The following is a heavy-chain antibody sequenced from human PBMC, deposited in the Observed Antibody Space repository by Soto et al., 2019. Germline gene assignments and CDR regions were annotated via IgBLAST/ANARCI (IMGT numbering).Heavy chain of an antibody. J-gene: IGHJ6*02. Sequence: PGGSLRLSWAASGFTFSSYSMNWVREAQGKGLEWVASIKRDGSETYYVDSVKGRFTISRDNAKNSLFLQINSLRAEDTAVFYCTTSSDRGPSCGGGVVWGLGTMFTRSS. D-gene: IGHD2-21*01. CDR2: IKRDGSET. V-gene: IGHV3-7*03. CDR3: TTSSDRGPSCGGGVV. CDR1: GFTFSSYS.